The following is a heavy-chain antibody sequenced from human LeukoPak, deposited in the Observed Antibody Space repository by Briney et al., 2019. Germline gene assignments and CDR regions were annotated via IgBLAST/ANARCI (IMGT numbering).Heavy chain of an antibody. D-gene: IGHD5-24*01. J-gene: IGHJ4*02. CDR1: GYTFTSYD. CDR3: ARGLKDGYNYEDLY. CDR2: MNPNSGNT. V-gene: IGHV1-8*01. Sequence: ASVKVSRKASGYTFTSYDINWVRQATGQGLEWMGWMNPNSGNTGYAQKFQGRVTMTRNTSISTAYMELSSLRSEDTAVYYCARGLKDGYNYEDLYWGQGTLVTVSS.